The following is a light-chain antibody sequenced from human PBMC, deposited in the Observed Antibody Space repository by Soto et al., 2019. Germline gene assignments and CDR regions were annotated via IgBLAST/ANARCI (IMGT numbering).Light chain of an antibody. CDR2: KAS. V-gene: IGKV1-5*03. J-gene: IGKJ5*01. CDR1: QSISRS. CDR3: QQYESYPVT. Sequence: DIPMTQSPSTLSASVGDRVTITCRASQSISRSLAWYQQKPGKAPKILIYKASSLESGVPSRFSGSGSGTEFTLTISSLQPDDFATYYCQQYESYPVTFGQGTRL.